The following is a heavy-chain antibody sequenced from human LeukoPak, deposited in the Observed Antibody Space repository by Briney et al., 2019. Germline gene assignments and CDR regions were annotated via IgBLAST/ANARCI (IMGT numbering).Heavy chain of an antibody. CDR1: GFTFSSYG. Sequence: GGSLRLSCAASGFTFSSYGMSWVRQAPGKGLEWVSVISGSGGSTYSADSVKGRFTISRDNSKNTLYLQMNSLGAEDTAVYYCARERAGIWDSSDYWGQGTLVTVSS. CDR2: ISGSGGST. CDR3: ARERAGIWDSSDY. V-gene: IGHV3-23*01. J-gene: IGHJ4*02. D-gene: IGHD3-10*01.